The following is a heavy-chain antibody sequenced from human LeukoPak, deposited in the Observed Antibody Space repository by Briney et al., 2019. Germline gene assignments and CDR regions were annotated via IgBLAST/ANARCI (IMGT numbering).Heavy chain of an antibody. Sequence: ASVKVSCKASGYTFTDYYIHWVRQAPGQGLEWMGWINPNSGGTNYAQKFQGRITMTRDTSISTAYMELSRLRSDDTAVYYCARVGFSSSSFYNYWGQGTLVTVSS. D-gene: IGHD6-6*01. CDR2: INPNSGGT. V-gene: IGHV1-2*02. CDR3: ARVGFSSSSFYNY. J-gene: IGHJ4*02. CDR1: GYTFTDYY.